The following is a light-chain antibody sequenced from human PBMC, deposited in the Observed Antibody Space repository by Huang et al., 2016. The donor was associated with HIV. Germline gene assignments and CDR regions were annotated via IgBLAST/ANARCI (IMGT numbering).Light chain of an antibody. V-gene: IGKV3-20*01. CDR3: QQYGSSLRT. Sequence: EIVLTQSPGTLSLSPGERATFSCRASQSVRGRYLAWYQQKPGQAPRLLIYGASSSATGIPDRFSGSGSGTDFTLTISRLEPEDFAVYYCQQYGSSLRTFGQGTKVEIK. J-gene: IGKJ1*01. CDR2: GAS. CDR1: QSVRGRY.